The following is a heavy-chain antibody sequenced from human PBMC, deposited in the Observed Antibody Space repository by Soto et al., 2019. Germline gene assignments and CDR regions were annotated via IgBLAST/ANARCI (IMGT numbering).Heavy chain of an antibody. J-gene: IGHJ6*02. CDR2: IWHDGSKK. V-gene: IGHV3-33*01. D-gene: IGHD1-20*01. CDR3: ARDNRITGFETTYSFYYGMDV. CDR1: GFTFSNYG. Sequence: PGGSLRLSCAASGFTFSNYGMHWVRQAPGKGLEWVAVIWHDGSKKYYADSVKGRFTISRDNSKNILYLQMNSLRAEDTAVYYCARDNRITGFETTYSFYYGMDVWGRGTTVTVSS.